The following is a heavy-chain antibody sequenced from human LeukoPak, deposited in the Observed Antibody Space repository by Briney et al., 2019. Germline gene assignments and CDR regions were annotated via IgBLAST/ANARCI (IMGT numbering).Heavy chain of an antibody. CDR3: AKSDCGGDCHLLDY. Sequence: TGGSLRLSCAASGFTFSTYAMSWVRQAPGKGPEWVSHFGGSGGTIYYADSVRGRFTISRDNSKNTLYLQMNSLRAEDTAVYYCAKSDCGGDCHLLDYWGQGTLVTVSS. CDR2: FGGSGGTI. D-gene: IGHD2-21*02. V-gene: IGHV3-23*01. CDR1: GFTFSTYA. J-gene: IGHJ4*02.